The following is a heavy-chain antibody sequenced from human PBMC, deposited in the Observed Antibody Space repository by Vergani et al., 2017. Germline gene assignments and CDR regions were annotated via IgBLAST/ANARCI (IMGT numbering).Heavy chain of an antibody. CDR2: ISGSGGST. V-gene: IGHV3-23*01. Sequence: EVQLLESGGGLVQPGGSLRLSCAASGFTFSSYAMSWVRQAPGKGLEWVSAISGSGGSTYYADSVKGRFTISRDNSKITLYMQMNSLRAEDTAVYYCAKDQFGDYHTEAFDIWGQGTMVTVSS. J-gene: IGHJ3*02. CDR1: GFTFSSYA. CDR3: AKDQFGDYHTEAFDI. D-gene: IGHD4-17*01.